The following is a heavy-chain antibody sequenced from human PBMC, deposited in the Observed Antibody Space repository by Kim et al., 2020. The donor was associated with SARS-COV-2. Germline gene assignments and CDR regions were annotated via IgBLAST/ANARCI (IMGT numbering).Heavy chain of an antibody. CDR3: ACIIAAAGNFDY. V-gene: IGHV4-61*01. Sequence: SETLSLTCTVSGGSVSSGSYYWSWIRQPPGKGLEWIGYIYYSGSTNYNPSLKSRVTISVDTSKNQFSLKLSSVTAADTAVYYCACIIAAAGNFDYWGQGTLVTVSS. J-gene: IGHJ4*02. CDR2: IYYSGST. CDR1: GGSVSSGSYY. D-gene: IGHD6-13*01.